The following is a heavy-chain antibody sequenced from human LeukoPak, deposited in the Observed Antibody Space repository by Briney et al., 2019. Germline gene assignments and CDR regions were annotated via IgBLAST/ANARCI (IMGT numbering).Heavy chain of an antibody. J-gene: IGHJ3*02. CDR1: GFSISTYF. CDR2: IKQDGSDI. V-gene: IGHV3-7*01. Sequence: GGSLRLSCAAPGFSISTYFMTWVRQAPGKGLEWVANIKQDGSDIYYVDSVKGRFTISRDNAKNSLYLQMNSLRAEDAAVYYCARESNWGGDAFDIWGLGTMVTVSS. D-gene: IGHD7-27*01. CDR3: ARESNWGGDAFDI.